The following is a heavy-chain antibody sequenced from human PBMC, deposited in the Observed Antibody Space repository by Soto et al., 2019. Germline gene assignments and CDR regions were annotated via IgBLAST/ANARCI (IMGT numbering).Heavy chain of an antibody. CDR1: GYTFTSYD. D-gene: IGHD1-1*01. V-gene: IGHV1-8*01. CDR3: ARVPLEPGDYYYYMDV. CDR2: MNPNSGNT. Sequence: ASVKVSCKASGYTFTSYDINWVRQATGQGLEWMGWMNPNSGNTGYAQKFQGRVTMTRNTSISTAYMELSSLRSEDTAVYCCARVPLEPGDYYYYMDVWGKGTTVTVSS. J-gene: IGHJ6*03.